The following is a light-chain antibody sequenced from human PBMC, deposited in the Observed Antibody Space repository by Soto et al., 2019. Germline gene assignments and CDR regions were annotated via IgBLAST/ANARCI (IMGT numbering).Light chain of an antibody. CDR3: SSYAGRHNYV. V-gene: IGLV2-8*01. Sequence: QSALTQPPSASGSPGQSVTISCTGTSGDVGTYDYVSWYQQHPGKAPKLMIYEVTKRSSGVPDRFSGSKSGNTASLTVSGLQAEDEAVYYCSSYAGRHNYVFGTGNKVTVL. CDR1: SGDVGTYDY. J-gene: IGLJ1*01. CDR2: EVT.